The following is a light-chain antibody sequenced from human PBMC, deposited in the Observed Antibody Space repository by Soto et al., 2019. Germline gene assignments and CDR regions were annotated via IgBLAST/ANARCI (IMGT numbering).Light chain of an antibody. Sequence: IQLTQSPSSLSASVGDRVTITCRASQGISSFLAWYQQKPGKAPKLLIYAASTLQIGVPSRFSGSGSGTDFTLTISSLQPEDFATYYCQQLESYPSTFGGGTKVDNK. J-gene: IGKJ4*01. CDR3: QQLESYPST. CDR2: AAS. V-gene: IGKV1-9*01. CDR1: QGISSF.